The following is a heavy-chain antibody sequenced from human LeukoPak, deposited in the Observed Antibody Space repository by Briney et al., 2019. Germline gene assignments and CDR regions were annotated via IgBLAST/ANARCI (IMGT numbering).Heavy chain of an antibody. Sequence: PGGSLRLSCAASGFTFSSYWMTWVRQAPGKGLEWVANIKRDGSEKHYVDSVKGRFTISRDNAKNSMFLQMNSLRAEDTAVYYCARDDDPRFLTYFDYWGQGTLVTVSS. CDR1: GFTFSSYW. CDR3: ARDDDPRFLTYFDY. J-gene: IGHJ4*02. V-gene: IGHV3-7*03. D-gene: IGHD1-1*01. CDR2: IKRDGSEK.